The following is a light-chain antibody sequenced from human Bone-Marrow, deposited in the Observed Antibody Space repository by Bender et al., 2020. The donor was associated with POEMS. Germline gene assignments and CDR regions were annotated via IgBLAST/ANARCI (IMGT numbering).Light chain of an antibody. CDR3: CSYAGGSTFI. CDR2: DVS. J-gene: IGLJ2*01. V-gene: IGLV2-11*01. CDR1: NSDVGGYNY. Sequence: QSALTQPRSVSGSPGQSVTISCSGTNSDVGGYNYVSWHQQHPGKAPKVMIYDVSKRPSGISTRFSGSKSGNTASLTISGLQAEDEADYYCCSYAGGSTFIFGGGTKVTVL.